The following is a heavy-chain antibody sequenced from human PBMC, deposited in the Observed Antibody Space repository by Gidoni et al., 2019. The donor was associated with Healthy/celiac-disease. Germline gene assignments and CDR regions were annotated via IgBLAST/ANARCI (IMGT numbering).Heavy chain of an antibody. Sequence: EVQLLESGGGLVQPGGSLRLSCAASGFTFSTYPMIWVRQAPGKGLEWVSAISGSGGRTYYADSVKGRFTISRDNSKNTLYLQMNSLRAEDTAVYYCAKSVRPQPWLRGPYYYDYGMDVWGQGTTVTVSS. CDR3: AKSVRPQPWLRGPYYYDYGMDV. D-gene: IGHD5-12*01. V-gene: IGHV3-23*01. CDR2: ISGSGGRT. CDR1: GFTFSTYP. J-gene: IGHJ6*02.